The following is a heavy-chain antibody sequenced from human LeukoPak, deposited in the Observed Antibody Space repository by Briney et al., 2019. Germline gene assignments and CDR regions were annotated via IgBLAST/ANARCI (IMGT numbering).Heavy chain of an antibody. CDR1: GLTFRNAR. D-gene: IGHD3-3*01. CDR2: IKRKTDGGTT. CDR3: TLPGGSGYYTNSDY. Sequence: GGSLRLSCAASGLTFRNARMSWVRPAPGKGVEWVGRIKRKTDGGTTDYAAPVKRRFTIARDDSKNKLYLPMICLQTENTAVSYCTLPGGSGYYTNSDYWGQGTLVTVSS. J-gene: IGHJ4*02. V-gene: IGHV3-15*01.